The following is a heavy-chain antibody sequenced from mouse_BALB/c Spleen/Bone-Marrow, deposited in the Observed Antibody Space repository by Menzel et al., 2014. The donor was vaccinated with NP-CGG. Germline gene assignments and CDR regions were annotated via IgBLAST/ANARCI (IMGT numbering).Heavy chain of an antibody. CDR2: ISSGGSYT. V-gene: IGHV5-6-4*01. Sequence: EVKLVESGGGLVKPGGSLKLSCAASGFTFSSYTMSWVRQTPEKRLGWVATISSGGSYTYYPDSVKGRFTISRDNAKNTLYLQMSSLKSEDTAMYYCTRDLYDGYYYYAMDYWDQGASVTVSS. D-gene: IGHD2-3*01. CDR3: TRDLYDGYYYYAMDY. CDR1: GFTFSSYT. J-gene: IGHJ4*01.